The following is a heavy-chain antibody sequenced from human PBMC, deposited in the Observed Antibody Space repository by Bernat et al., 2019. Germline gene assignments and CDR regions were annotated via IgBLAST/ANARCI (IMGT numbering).Heavy chain of an antibody. Sequence: QVQLVESGGGVVQPGRSLRLSCAASGFTFSSYGMHWVRQAPGKGLEWVAVIWYDGSNKYYADSVKGRFTISRDNSKNTLYLQMNSLRAEDTAVYYCARAPAYSTGSSYLDYWGQGTLVTVSS. CDR3: ARAPAYSTGSSYLDY. CDR2: IWYDGSNK. V-gene: IGHV3-33*01. CDR1: GFTFSSYG. D-gene: IGHD6-6*01. J-gene: IGHJ4*02.